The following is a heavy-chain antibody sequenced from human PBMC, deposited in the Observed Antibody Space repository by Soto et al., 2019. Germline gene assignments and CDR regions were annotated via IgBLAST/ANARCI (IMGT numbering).Heavy chain of an antibody. CDR2: INHSGST. CDR1: GGSFSGYY. Sequence: PSETLSLTCAVYGGSFSGYYWSWIRQPPGKGLEWIGEINHSGSTNYNPSLKSRVTISVDTSKNQFSLKLSSVTAADTAVYYCARGLGSSSWYYYYGMDVWGQGTTVTVSS. V-gene: IGHV4-34*01. J-gene: IGHJ6*02. D-gene: IGHD6-13*01. CDR3: ARGLGSSSWYYYYGMDV.